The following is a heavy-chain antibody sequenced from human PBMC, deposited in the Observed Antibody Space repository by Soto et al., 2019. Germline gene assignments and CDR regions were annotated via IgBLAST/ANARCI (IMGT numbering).Heavy chain of an antibody. CDR3: ARVGTGSSTPLDI. V-gene: IGHV3-21*01. CDR2: ITSASDYI. CDR1: GFMFTKST. Sequence: PGGSLRLSCVASGFMFTKSTMNWVRQTPGKGLEWVSSITSASDYIFYADSVKGRFTISRDNANNSLYLQMNSLRAEDTAVYYCARVGTGSSTPLDIWGQGTMVTVS. J-gene: IGHJ3*02. D-gene: IGHD3-9*01.